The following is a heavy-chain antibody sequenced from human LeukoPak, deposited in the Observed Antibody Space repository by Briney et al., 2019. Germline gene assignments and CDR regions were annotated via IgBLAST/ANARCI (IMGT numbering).Heavy chain of an antibody. CDR3: ARFYHYYYYMDV. CDR2: INHSGST. CDR1: GGSFSGYY. J-gene: IGHJ6*03. Sequence: SETLSLTCAVYGGSFSGYYWSWIPQPPGKGLEWIGEINHSGSTNYNPSLKSRVTISVDTSKNQFSLKLSSVTAADTAVYYCARFYHYYYYMDVWGKGTTVTVSS. V-gene: IGHV4-34*01.